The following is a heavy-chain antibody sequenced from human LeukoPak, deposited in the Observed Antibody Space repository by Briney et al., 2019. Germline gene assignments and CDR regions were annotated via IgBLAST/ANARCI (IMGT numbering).Heavy chain of an antibody. D-gene: IGHD1-26*01. CDR3: ASGTKSASWFDP. J-gene: IGHJ5*02. V-gene: IGHV1-69*04. CDR1: GGTFSSYA. Sequence: SVKVSCKASGGTFSSYAISWVRQAPGQGLEWMVRIIPILGIANYAQKFQGRVTITADKSTSTAYMELSSLRSEDTAVYYCASGTKSASWFDPWGQGTLVTVSS. CDR2: IIPILGIA.